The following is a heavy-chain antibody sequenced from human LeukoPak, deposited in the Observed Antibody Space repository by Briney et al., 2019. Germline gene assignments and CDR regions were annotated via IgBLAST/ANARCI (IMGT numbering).Heavy chain of an antibody. Sequence: SVKVSCKASGVTFTYIISWVRQAPGQGLEWTGRMIPILGITNYAQKFQGRVTITADKSTSTAYMELSSLRSDDTAVYYCARDRRAEHDSSGYYRGDWFDPWGQGTLVTVSS. CDR3: ARDRRAEHDSSGYYRGDWFDP. CDR1: GVTFTYI. V-gene: IGHV1-69*04. D-gene: IGHD3-22*01. CDR2: MIPILGIT. J-gene: IGHJ5*02.